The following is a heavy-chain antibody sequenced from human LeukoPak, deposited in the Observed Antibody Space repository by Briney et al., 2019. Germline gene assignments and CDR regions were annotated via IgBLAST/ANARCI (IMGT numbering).Heavy chain of an antibody. CDR3: AAVRGGNTRDFDY. Sequence: GGSLRLSCSASGFTFSSYAMHWVRQAPGKGLVWVSSMTSSSSYIYYADSVKGRFTISRDNAKNSPYLQMNSLRAEDTAVYYCAAVRGGNTRDFDYWGQGTLVTVSS. CDR1: GFTFSSYA. J-gene: IGHJ4*02. V-gene: IGHV3-21*01. D-gene: IGHD4-23*01. CDR2: MTSSSSYI.